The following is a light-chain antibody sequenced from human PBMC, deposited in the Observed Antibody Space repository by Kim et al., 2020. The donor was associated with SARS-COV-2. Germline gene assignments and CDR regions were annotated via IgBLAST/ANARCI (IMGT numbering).Light chain of an antibody. V-gene: IGKV3-11*01. CDR1: QSVSSY. Sequence: PGESAILPCRASQSVSSYLAWYQQKPGQAPRLLIYDASNRATGIPARFSGSGSGTDFTLTISSLEPEDFAVYYCQQRSNWPPGLTFGGGTKVDIK. CDR3: QQRSNWPPGLT. J-gene: IGKJ4*01. CDR2: DAS.